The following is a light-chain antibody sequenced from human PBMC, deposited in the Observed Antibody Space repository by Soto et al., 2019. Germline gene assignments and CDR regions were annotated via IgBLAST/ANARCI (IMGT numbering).Light chain of an antibody. CDR2: CND. Sequence: VPTQPPPASGAPRPRVTISFSRSSSNIGTNYVYWYKQLPGTAPKLLIYCNDQRPSGVPDRLSGSKSGTSASLAISGLRSEDEADYYCATRDNSLSRWVFGGGTKVTVL. V-gene: IGLV1-47*02. CDR3: ATRDNSLSRWV. CDR1: SSNIGTNY. J-gene: IGLJ3*02.